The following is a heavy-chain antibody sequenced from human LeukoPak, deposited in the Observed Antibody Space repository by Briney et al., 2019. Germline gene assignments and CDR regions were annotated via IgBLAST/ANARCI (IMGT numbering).Heavy chain of an antibody. CDR3: TTGNFGPY. J-gene: IGHJ4*02. CDR1: GFTFSDAW. Sequence: GGSLRLSCAASGFTFSDAWMNWVRQAPGKGLEWVGRIKRKTEGGTTDYVAPVKGRFIISRDDSKNTLYLQMNSLKTEDTAFYYCTTGNFGPYWGQGALVTVSS. V-gene: IGHV3-15*07. D-gene: IGHD3-10*01. CDR2: IKRKTEGGTT.